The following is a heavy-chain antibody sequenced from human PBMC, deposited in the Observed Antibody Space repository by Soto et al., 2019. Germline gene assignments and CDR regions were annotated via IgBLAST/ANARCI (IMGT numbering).Heavy chain of an antibody. V-gene: IGHV3-30*18. CDR3: AKDRYSGTYPTDFDY. Sequence: SLRLSCAGSGFNFSSYGIHWVRQAPGKGLEWVALISYDGGNEKYTESVKDRFTISRDDSHNVAYLQMSSLRTEDTAMYYCAKDRYSGTYPTDFDYWGQGSLVTVSS. CDR1: GFNFSSYG. J-gene: IGHJ4*02. D-gene: IGHD1-26*01. CDR2: ISYDGGNE.